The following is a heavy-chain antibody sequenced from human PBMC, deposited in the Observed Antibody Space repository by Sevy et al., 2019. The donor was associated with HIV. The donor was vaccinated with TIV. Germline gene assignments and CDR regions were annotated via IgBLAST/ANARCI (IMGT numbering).Heavy chain of an antibody. CDR3: VRDDRDGYFEH. Sequence: ASVKVSCKASGYTFTGYYMHWMRQAPGQGLEWIGWINPDSGDPTYAPKFQGRVTLTRDTSINTAYMDLRRLKSDDTAVYYCVRDDRDGYFEHWGQGTLVTVSS. CDR2: INPDSGDP. J-gene: IGHJ4*02. CDR1: GYTFTGYY. V-gene: IGHV1-2*02.